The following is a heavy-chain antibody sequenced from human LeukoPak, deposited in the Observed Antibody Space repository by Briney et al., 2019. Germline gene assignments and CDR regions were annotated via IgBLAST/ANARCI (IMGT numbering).Heavy chain of an antibody. V-gene: IGHV4-30-2*01. J-gene: IGHJ5*02. D-gene: IGHD3-10*01. CDR1: GGSISSGGYS. Sequence: PSETLSLTCAVSGGSISSGGYSWSWIRQPPGKGLEWTGYIYHSGSTYYNPSLKSRVTISVDRSKNQFSLKLSSVTAADTAVYYCGRVYSMVFGPWGQGTLVTVSS. CDR3: GRVYSMVFGP. CDR2: IYHSGST.